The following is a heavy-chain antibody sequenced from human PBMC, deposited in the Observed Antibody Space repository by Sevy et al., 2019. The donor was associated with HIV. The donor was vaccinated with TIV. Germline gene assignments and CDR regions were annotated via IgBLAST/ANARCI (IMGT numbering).Heavy chain of an antibody. CDR2: IYTRGST. Sequence: SESLSLTCTVSGGSISSYYWSWIRQPAGKGLEWIGRIYTRGSTNYNPSLKSRVTMTVDTSKNQFSLKLSSVTAADTAVYYCARDAYGEEAFDIWGQGTMVTVSS. J-gene: IGHJ3*02. CDR3: ARDAYGEEAFDI. CDR1: GGSISSYY. D-gene: IGHD4-17*01. V-gene: IGHV4-4*07.